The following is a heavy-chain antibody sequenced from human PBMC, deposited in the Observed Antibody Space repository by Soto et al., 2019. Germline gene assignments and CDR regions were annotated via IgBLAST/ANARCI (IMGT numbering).Heavy chain of an antibody. CDR1: GYTFTSYY. V-gene: IGHV1-46*01. Sequence: ASVKVSCKASGYTFTSYYMHWVRQAPGQGLEWMGIINPSGGSTSYAQKFQGRVTMTRDTSTSTVYMELSSLRSEDTAVYYCARDEYYDFWSGYSVFDYWGQGTLVTVSS. J-gene: IGHJ4*02. CDR3: ARDEYYDFWSGYSVFDY. D-gene: IGHD3-3*01. CDR2: INPSGGST.